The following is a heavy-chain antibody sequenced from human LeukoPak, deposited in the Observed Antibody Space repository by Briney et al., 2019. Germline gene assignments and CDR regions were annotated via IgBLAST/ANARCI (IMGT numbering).Heavy chain of an antibody. Sequence: GGSLRLSCAASGFTFSDYYMSWIRQAPGKGLEWVSYISSSGSTIYYADSVKGRFTISRDNAKNSLYLQMNSLRAEDAAVYYCARDRGFLEWLFQYYFDYWGQGTLVTVSS. V-gene: IGHV3-11*01. J-gene: IGHJ4*02. CDR2: ISSSGSTI. D-gene: IGHD3-3*01. CDR3: ARDRGFLEWLFQYYFDY. CDR1: GFTFSDYY.